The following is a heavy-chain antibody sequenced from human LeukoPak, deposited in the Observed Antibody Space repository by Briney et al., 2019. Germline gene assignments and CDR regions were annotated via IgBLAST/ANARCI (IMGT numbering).Heavy chain of an antibody. Sequence: PSETLSLTCAVSGYPINNAHYWVWIRQPPGKGLEWIGSLYHPDSTYYNPSLKSRVTMSVDTSRNQFSLKLSFVTAADTAVYYCARQYDSYFYYYLDLWGTGTTVTVSS. CDR2: LYHPDST. V-gene: IGHV4-38-2*01. CDR1: GYPINNAHY. CDR3: ARQYDSYFYYYLDL. D-gene: IGHD2-2*01. J-gene: IGHJ6*03.